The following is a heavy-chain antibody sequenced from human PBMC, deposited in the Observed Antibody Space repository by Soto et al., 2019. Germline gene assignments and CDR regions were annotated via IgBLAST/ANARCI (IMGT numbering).Heavy chain of an antibody. CDR2: INAGNGNT. D-gene: IGHD2-15*01. CDR1: GYTFTSYA. V-gene: IGHV1-3*01. CDR3: ARGDCSGGSCFPYYGMDV. Sequence: QVQLVQSGAEVKKPGASVKVSCKASGYTFTSYAMHWVRQAPGQRLEWIGWINAGNGNTKYSQKFQGRVTITRDTSASTAYMELSSLRSEDTAVYYCARGDCSGGSCFPYYGMDVWGQGTTVTVSS. J-gene: IGHJ6*02.